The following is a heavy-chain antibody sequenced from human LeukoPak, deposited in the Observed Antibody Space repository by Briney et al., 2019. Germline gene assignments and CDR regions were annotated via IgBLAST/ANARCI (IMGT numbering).Heavy chain of an antibody. Sequence: PGGSLRLSCAASGFTLSSYGMHWVRQAPGKGLEWVAVIWYDGSNKYYADSVKGRFTISRDNSKNTLYLQMNSLRAEDTAVYYCARDYYDSSGFDYWGQGTLVTVSS. CDR2: IWYDGSNK. CDR1: GFTLSSYG. V-gene: IGHV3-33*01. D-gene: IGHD3-22*01. J-gene: IGHJ4*02. CDR3: ARDYYDSSGFDY.